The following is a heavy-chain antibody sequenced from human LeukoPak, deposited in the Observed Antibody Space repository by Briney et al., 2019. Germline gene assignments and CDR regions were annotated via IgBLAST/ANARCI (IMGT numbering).Heavy chain of an antibody. CDR3: ASTYYYDTQD. V-gene: IGHV3-21*01. CDR2: ISTGSSYI. CDR1: GFTFSSYS. J-gene: IGHJ4*02. D-gene: IGHD3-22*01. Sequence: GGSLRLSCAASGFTFSSYSMHWVRQAPGKGLEWVSSISTGSSYIYYADSVKGRFTISRDNAKNSLYLQMNSLRAEDTAVYYCASTYYYDTQDWGQGTLVTVSS.